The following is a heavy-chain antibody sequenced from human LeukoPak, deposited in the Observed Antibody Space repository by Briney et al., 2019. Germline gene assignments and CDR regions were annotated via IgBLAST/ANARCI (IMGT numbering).Heavy chain of an antibody. J-gene: IGHJ4*02. V-gene: IGHV4-39*01. CDR2: IYYSGST. CDR3: ARRVATLD. Sequence: PSETLSLTCTVSGGSISSSSYYWGWIRQPPGKGLEWIGSIYYSGSTYYNPSLKSRVTISVDTSKNQFSLKLSSVTAADTAVYYCARRVATLDWGQGTLVTISS. D-gene: IGHD5-12*01. CDR1: GGSISSSSYY.